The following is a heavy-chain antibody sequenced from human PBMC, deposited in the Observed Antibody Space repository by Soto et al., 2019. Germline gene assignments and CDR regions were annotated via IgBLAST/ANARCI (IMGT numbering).Heavy chain of an antibody. D-gene: IGHD3-16*01. V-gene: IGHV3-48*03. CDR1: GFTFSSYE. J-gene: IGHJ6*02. Sequence: EVQLVESGGGLVQPGGSLRLSCAASGFTFSSYEMNWVRQAPGKGLEWVSYISSSGSTIYYADSVKGRFTISRDNAKNSLYLQMNSLRAEDTAVYYCARGRGLGNRHGMDVWGQGTTVTVSS. CDR2: ISSSGSTI. CDR3: ARGRGLGNRHGMDV.